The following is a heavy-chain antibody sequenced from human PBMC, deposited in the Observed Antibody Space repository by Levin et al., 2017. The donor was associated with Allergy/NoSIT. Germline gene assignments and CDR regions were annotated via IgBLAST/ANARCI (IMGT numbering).Heavy chain of an antibody. Sequence: PGGSLRLSCAASGFTFSSYAMHWVRQAPGKGLEWVAVISYDGSNKYYADSVKGRFTISRDNSKNTLYLQMNSLRAEDTAVYYCARDRGKGYSSSWYAENAFDIWGQGTMVTVSS. J-gene: IGHJ3*02. V-gene: IGHV3-30-3*01. CDR1: GFTFSSYA. D-gene: IGHD6-13*01. CDR2: ISYDGSNK. CDR3: ARDRGKGYSSSWYAENAFDI.